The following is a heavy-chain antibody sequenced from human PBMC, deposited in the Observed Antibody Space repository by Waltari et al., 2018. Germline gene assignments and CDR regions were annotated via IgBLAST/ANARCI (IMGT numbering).Heavy chain of an antibody. CDR3: ARGGWNCSGGSCPDY. Sequence: QVQLVQSGAEVKKPGASVKVSCKASGYTFTGYYMHWVRQAPGQGLEWMGRSNPNSGGTNYAQKFQGRVTMTRDTSISTAYMELSRLRSDDTAVYYCARGGWNCSGGSCPDYWGQGTLVTVSS. CDR2: SNPNSGGT. V-gene: IGHV1-2*06. J-gene: IGHJ4*02. D-gene: IGHD2-15*01. CDR1: GYTFTGYY.